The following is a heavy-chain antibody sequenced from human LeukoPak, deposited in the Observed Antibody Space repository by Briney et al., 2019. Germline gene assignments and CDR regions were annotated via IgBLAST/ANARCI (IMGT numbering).Heavy chain of an antibody. CDR1: GFTFSSYG. CDR3: AKGSYYDSSGSFYFDY. CDR2: ISYDGSNK. J-gene: IGHJ4*02. Sequence: GGSLRLSCTASGFTFSSYGMHWVRQAPGKGLEWVTVISYDGSNKYFADSVKGRFTISRDNSKNTLYVQVNSLGTEDTAAYYCAKGSYYDSSGSFYFDYWGQGTLVTVSS. V-gene: IGHV3-30*18. D-gene: IGHD3-22*01.